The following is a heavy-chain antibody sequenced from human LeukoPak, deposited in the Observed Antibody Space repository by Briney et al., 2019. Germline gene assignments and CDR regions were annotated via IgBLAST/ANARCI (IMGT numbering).Heavy chain of an antibody. CDR1: GYTFTSYD. CDR2: MNPNSGNT. CDR3: ARRPVASDAFDI. V-gene: IGHV1-8*01. J-gene: IGHJ3*02. Sequence: ASVKVSCKASGYTFTSYDINWVRQAPGQGLEWMGWMNPNSGNTGYAQKFQGRVTMTRNTSISTAYMELSSLRSEDTAVYYCARRPVASDAFDIWGQGTMVTVSS.